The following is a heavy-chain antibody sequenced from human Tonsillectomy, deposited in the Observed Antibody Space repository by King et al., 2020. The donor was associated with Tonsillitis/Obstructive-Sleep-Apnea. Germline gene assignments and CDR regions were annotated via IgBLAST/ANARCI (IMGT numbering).Heavy chain of an antibody. CDR2: IVVGSGNT. CDR1: GFTFTSSA. CDR3: AATARAAAAGFYYYYYMDV. V-gene: IGHV1-58*02. D-gene: IGHD6-13*01. Sequence: MQLVQSGPEVKKSGTSVKVSCKASGFTFTSSAMQWVRQARGQRLEWIGWIVVGSGNTNYAEKFQERVTITRDMSTSTAYMELSSLRSEDTAVYYCAATARAAAAGFYYYYYMDVWGKGTTVTVSS. J-gene: IGHJ6*03.